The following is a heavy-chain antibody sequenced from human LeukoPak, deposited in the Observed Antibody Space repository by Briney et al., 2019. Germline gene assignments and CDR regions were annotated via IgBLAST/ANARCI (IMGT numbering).Heavy chain of an antibody. V-gene: IGHV3-49*04. Sequence: PGGSLRLSCTASGFTFGDYVMSWVRQAPGKGLEWVGFIRSKAYGGTTKNAASVKGRFTISRDDSRSIAYLQMNSLKTEDTAVYYCARSSRELGGYAPWELMPPFDYWGQGTLVTVSS. CDR1: GFTFGDYV. CDR3: ARSSRELGGYAPWELMPPFDY. D-gene: IGHD1-7*01. CDR2: IRSKAYGGTT. J-gene: IGHJ4*02.